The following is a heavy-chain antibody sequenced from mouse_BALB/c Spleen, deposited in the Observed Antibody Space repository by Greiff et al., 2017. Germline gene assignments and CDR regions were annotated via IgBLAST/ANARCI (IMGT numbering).Heavy chain of an antibody. CDR2: ISSGGSYT. CDR3: AREKEWNYAMDY. J-gene: IGHJ4*01. CDR1: GFTFSSYG. V-gene: IGHV5-6*01. Sequence: EVQGVESGGDLVKPGGSLKLSCAASGFTFSSYGMSWVRQTPDKRLEWVATISSGGSYTYYPDSVKGRFTISRDNAKNTLYLQMSSLKSEDTAMYYCAREKEWNYAMDYWGQGTSVTVSS.